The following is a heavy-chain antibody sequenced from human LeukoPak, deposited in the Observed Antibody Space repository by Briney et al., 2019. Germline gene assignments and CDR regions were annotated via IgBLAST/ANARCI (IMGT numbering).Heavy chain of an antibody. CDR2: MYHSGSS. V-gene: IGHV4-39*07. J-gene: IGHJ4*02. Sequence: SETLSLTCTVSGGSISSSSYYWSWIRQPPGKGLEWIGSMYHSGSSYYNPSLKSRVTISLVTSKNQFSLKLSSVTAADTAVYYCARGRPYFDYWGQGTLVTVSS. CDR1: GGSISSSSYY. CDR3: ARGRPYFDY.